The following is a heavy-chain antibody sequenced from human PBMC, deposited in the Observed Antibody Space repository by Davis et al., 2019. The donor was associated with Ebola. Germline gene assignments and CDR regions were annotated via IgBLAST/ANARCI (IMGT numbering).Heavy chain of an antibody. V-gene: IGHV3-30-3*01. CDR2: ISYDGSNK. Sequence: PGGSLRLSCAASGFTFSSYAMHWVRQAPGKGLEWVAVISYDGSNKYYADSVKGRFTISRDNSKNTLYLQMNSLRAEDTAVYYCAKDISGSYRTNFDYWGQGTLVTVSS. J-gene: IGHJ4*02. CDR1: GFTFSSYA. D-gene: IGHD1-26*01. CDR3: AKDISGSYRTNFDY.